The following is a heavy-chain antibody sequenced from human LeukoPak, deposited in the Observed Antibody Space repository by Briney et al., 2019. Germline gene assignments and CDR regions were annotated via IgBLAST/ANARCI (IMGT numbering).Heavy chain of an antibody. CDR3: ARHGSWSFDY. Sequence: GGSLRPSCAASGFTFSSHAMSWVRQAPGKGLEWVSAITSGSGSNVYYTDSLKGRFTISRDNSKNTLYLQMNSLRAEDTAVYYCARHGSWSFDYWGQGTLVTVSA. D-gene: IGHD6-13*01. J-gene: IGHJ4*02. CDR1: GFTFSSHA. V-gene: IGHV3-23*01. CDR2: ITSGSGSNV.